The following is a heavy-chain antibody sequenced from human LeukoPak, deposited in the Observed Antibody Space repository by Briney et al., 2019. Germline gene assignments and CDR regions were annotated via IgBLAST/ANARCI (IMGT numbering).Heavy chain of an antibody. V-gene: IGHV3-30*04. Sequence: GGSLRLSCAVSGFSFNSYPMHWVRQPPGKGLEWVAVISIDGTKQFHPDSVRGRFTISRDESKNMVFLQMNSLRPDDTAVYYCARGLHGDYYDFWGQGTLVTVSS. CDR1: GFSFNSYP. J-gene: IGHJ4*02. CDR3: ARGLHGDYYDF. D-gene: IGHD4-17*01. CDR2: ISIDGTKQ.